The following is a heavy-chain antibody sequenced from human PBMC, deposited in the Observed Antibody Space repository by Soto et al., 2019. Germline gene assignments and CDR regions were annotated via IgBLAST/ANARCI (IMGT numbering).Heavy chain of an antibody. Sequence: QLQLQESGPGLVEPSETLSLTCTVSGGSISSSSYHWGWIRQPPGKGLEWIGSIPYSGNTYYNPSLKSRVTMSVDTSKNQFSLNLSSVTAADTAVYYCARHGRDEAQSPNSWFDPWGQGTLVTVSS. CDR2: IPYSGNT. CDR1: GGSISSSSYH. CDR3: ARHGRDEAQSPNSWFDP. J-gene: IGHJ5*02. V-gene: IGHV4-39*01.